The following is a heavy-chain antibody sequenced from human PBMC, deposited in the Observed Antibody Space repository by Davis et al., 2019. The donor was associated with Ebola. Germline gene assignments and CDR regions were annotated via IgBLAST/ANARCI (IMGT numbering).Heavy chain of an antibody. Sequence: AASVTVSCKPSGYTFTNYFLHWVRQAPGQGLEWMGRINPDTGGAYFAQKFQGRVTMTRDTSISTAYMELSGLRSDDTAVYYGACLGGGGATDFDSWGQGTLVTVSS. CDR2: INPDTGGA. J-gene: IGHJ4*02. D-gene: IGHD1-26*01. CDR1: GYTFTNYF. V-gene: IGHV1-2*06. CDR3: ACLGGGGATDFDS.